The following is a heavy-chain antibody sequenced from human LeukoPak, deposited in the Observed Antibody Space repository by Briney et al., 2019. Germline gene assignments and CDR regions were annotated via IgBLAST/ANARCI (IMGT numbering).Heavy chain of an antibody. V-gene: IGHV4-38-2*02. CDR2: IYHSGST. Sequence: PSETLSLTCTVSGYFISSGYYWGWIRQPPGKGLQWIGSIYHSGSTYYNPSLKSRVTISVDTSKNQFSLKLNSVSATDTAVYYCARSDGSYSRIFDYWGQGTLVTVSS. CDR1: GYFISSGYY. J-gene: IGHJ4*02. CDR3: ARSDGSYSRIFDY. D-gene: IGHD1-26*01.